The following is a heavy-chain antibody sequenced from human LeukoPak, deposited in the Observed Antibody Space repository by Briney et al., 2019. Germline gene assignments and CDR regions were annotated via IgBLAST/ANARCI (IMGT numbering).Heavy chain of an antibody. CDR3: ARGEQWLTPSPHGMDV. D-gene: IGHD6-19*01. Sequence: GGSLRLSRAASGFTFSSYSMNWVRQAPGKGLEWVSYIGSSSSTIYYADSVKGRFTISRDNAKNSLYLQMNSLRAEDTAVYYCARGEQWLTPSPHGMDVWGQGTTVTVSS. CDR2: IGSSSSTI. J-gene: IGHJ6*02. CDR1: GFTFSSYS. V-gene: IGHV3-48*01.